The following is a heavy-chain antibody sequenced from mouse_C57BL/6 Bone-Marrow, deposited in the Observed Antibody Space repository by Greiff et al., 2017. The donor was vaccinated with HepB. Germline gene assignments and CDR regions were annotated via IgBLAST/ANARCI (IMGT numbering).Heavy chain of an antibody. J-gene: IGHJ4*01. V-gene: IGHV5-15*01. Sequence: EVQGVASGGGLVQPGGSLKLSCAASGFTFSDYGMAWVRQAPRKGPEWVGFISNLAYSIYYADTVTGRFTISRENAKNTLYLEMSSLRSEDTAMYYCARHKGNPYYAMDYWGQGTSVTGSS. CDR1: GFTFSDYG. CDR3: ARHKGNPYYAMDY. CDR2: ISNLAYSI. D-gene: IGHD2-1*01.